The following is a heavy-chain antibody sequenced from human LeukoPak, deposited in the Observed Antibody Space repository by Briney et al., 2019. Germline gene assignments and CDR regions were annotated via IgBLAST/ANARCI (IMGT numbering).Heavy chain of an antibody. CDR3: ARAGYYDSSGLDY. Sequence: SETLSLTCAVYGGSFSGYYWSWIRQPPGKGLEWIGEINHSGSTNYNPSLKSRVTISVDTSKNPFSLKLRSVTAADTAVYYCARAGYYDSSGLDYWGQGNLVTVSS. D-gene: IGHD3-22*01. CDR2: INHSGST. V-gene: IGHV4-34*01. J-gene: IGHJ4*02. CDR1: GGSFSGYY.